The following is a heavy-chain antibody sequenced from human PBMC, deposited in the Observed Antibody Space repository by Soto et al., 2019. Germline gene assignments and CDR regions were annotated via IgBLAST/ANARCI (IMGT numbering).Heavy chain of an antibody. D-gene: IGHD7-27*01. J-gene: IGHJ4*02. CDR1: GYTFTNYG. CDR3: ARDQGANLYFDY. CDR2: ISAHNGNT. Sequence: QVQLVQSGAEVKKPGASVKVSCKASGYTFTNYGISWVRQAPGQGLEWMGWISAHNGNTKYAQKLQGRVTMTTDTSTSTAHRDLRSLRSDDTAVYYCARDQGANLYFDYWGQGTLVTVSS. V-gene: IGHV1-18*01.